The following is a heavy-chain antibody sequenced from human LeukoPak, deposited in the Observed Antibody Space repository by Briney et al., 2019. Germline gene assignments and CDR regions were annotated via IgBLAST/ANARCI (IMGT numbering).Heavy chain of an antibody. CDR2: INPISGVT. D-gene: IGHD6-19*01. CDR1: GYTFTYYY. Sequence: ASVTVSCKASGYTFTYYYLHWVRQAPGQGLEWMGWINPISGVTGSAQKFQGRVTMTRDKSISTVYMELSRLTSDDTAIYFCARVGSSGWYHWFDPWGQGTLVTVSS. V-gene: IGHV1-2*02. CDR3: ARVGSSGWYHWFDP. J-gene: IGHJ5*02.